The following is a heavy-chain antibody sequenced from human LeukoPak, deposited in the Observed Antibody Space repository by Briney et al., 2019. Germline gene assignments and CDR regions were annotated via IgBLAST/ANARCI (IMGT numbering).Heavy chain of an antibody. D-gene: IGHD5-18*01. CDR2: ISSSGSTI. Sequence: GGSLRLSCGASGFTFSDYYMSWIRQAPGKGLEWVSYISSSGSTIYYADSVKGRFTISRDNAKNSLYLQMNSLRAEDTAVYYCARDSTDTDYGMDVWGQGTTVTVSS. J-gene: IGHJ6*02. CDR1: GFTFSDYY. V-gene: IGHV3-11*01. CDR3: ARDSTDTDYGMDV.